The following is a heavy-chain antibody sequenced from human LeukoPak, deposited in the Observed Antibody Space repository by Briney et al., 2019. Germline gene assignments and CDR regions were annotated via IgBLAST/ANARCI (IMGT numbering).Heavy chain of an antibody. V-gene: IGHV1-46*01. CDR1: GYTFTSYY. D-gene: IGHD6-19*01. Sequence: APVKVSCKASGYTFTSYYMHWVRQAPGQGLEWMGIINPSGGSTSYAQKFQGRVTMTRDMSTSTVYMELSSLRSEDTAVYYCARDPSPAVAGDYYYYYMDVWGKGTTVTVSS. J-gene: IGHJ6*03. CDR2: INPSGGST. CDR3: ARDPSPAVAGDYYYYYMDV.